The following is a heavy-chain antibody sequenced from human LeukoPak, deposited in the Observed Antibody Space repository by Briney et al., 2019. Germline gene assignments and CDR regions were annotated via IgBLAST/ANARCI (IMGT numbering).Heavy chain of an antibody. CDR2: ISRASESI. CDR1: GFTFSTYT. CDR3: ARGATDVTRWFDP. D-gene: IGHD1-1*01. Sequence: NHGGSLRLSCAVSGFTFSTYTMNWVRQAPGKGLEWVSIISRASESIFYADSVKGRFTISRDNAKNSLYLQMNGLRAEDTAVYYCARGATDVTRWFDPWGQGTRVTVSS. J-gene: IGHJ5*02. V-gene: IGHV3-21*01.